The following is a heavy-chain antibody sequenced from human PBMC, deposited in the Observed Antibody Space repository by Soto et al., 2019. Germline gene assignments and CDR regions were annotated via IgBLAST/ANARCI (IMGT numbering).Heavy chain of an antibody. V-gene: IGHV3-21*01. CDR1: GFPFSSYS. J-gene: IGHJ6*02. CDR2: ISSSSSYR. Sequence: PGGSLRLSCAASGFPFSSYSMNWVRQAPGKGLEWVSTISSSSSYRYYAHSVKGQFTISRDNAKNSLYLQMNSLRAEDTAGYYCARDGLPPVYYYGMDPWGQGTKVTVSS. D-gene: IGHD3-16*01. CDR3: ARDGLPPVYYYGMDP.